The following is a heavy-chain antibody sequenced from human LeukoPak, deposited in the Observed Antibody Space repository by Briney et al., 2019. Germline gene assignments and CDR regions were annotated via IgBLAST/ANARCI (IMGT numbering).Heavy chain of an antibody. CDR1: GFTFSTFA. V-gene: IGHV3-23*01. Sequence: GGSLRLSCAASGFTFSTFAMLWVRQPRGKGLEWVSSIFPSGGEIHYADSVRGRFTISRDNSKSTLSLQMNSLRAEDTAIYYCATYRQVMLPFEAWGQGTLVTVSS. J-gene: IGHJ5*02. CDR2: IFPSGGEI. D-gene: IGHD5-18*01. CDR3: ATYRQVMLPFEA.